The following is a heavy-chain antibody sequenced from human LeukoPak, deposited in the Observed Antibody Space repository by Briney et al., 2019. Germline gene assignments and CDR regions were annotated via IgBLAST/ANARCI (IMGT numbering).Heavy chain of an antibody. CDR1: GHSFTSCY. J-gene: IGHJ4*02. V-gene: IGHV1-46*03. CDR2: INPSGGST. CDR3: ASAPTIRPAVLFDY. Sequence: GASVEVSCKASGHSFTSCYMHWVRQAPGQGLEWMGIINPSGGSTSYAQKFQGRVTMTRDTSTSTVYMELSSLRSEDTAVYYCASAPTIRPAVLFDYWGQGTLVTVSS. D-gene: IGHD2-15*01.